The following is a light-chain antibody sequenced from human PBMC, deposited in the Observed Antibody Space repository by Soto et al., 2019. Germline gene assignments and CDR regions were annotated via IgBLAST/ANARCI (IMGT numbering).Light chain of an antibody. V-gene: IGKV3-11*01. CDR1: QSVSSY. J-gene: IGKJ4*02. CDR3: QQRSKSPLT. Sequence: EIVLTQSPATLSMSPGERATLSCRASQSVSSYLAWLQQKPGQDPRLLIYYASTRATGIPATFSGSGSGTDFTLTISSLEPEDFAVYYCQQRSKSPLTFGGGTKVEIK. CDR2: YAS.